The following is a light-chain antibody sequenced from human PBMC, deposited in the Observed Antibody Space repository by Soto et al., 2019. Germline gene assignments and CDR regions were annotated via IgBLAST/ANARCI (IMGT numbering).Light chain of an antibody. CDR3: QSYDSSNQGVV. Sequence: NFMLTQPHSVSESPGKTVTISCTRSSGSIASNYVQWYQQRPGSAPTTVIYEDNQRPSGVPDRFSGSIDSSSNSASLTISGLKTEDEADYYSQSYDSSNQGVVFGGGTKVTVL. CDR1: SGSIASNY. J-gene: IGLJ2*01. CDR2: EDN. V-gene: IGLV6-57*04.